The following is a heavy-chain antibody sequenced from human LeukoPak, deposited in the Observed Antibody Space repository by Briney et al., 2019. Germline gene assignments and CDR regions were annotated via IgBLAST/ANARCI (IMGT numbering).Heavy chain of an antibody. D-gene: IGHD3-22*01. V-gene: IGHV3-13*01. CDR1: GFTFSSYD. Sequence: GGSLRLSCAASGFTFSSYDMHWVRQVTGKGLEWVSAIATAGDTYYPGSVKGRFTISRENAKNSLYLQMNSLRAGDTAVYYCARAKGLYYDSSGYYAIDAFDIWGQGTMVAVSS. CDR2: IATAGDT. CDR3: ARAKGLYYDSSGYYAIDAFDI. J-gene: IGHJ3*02.